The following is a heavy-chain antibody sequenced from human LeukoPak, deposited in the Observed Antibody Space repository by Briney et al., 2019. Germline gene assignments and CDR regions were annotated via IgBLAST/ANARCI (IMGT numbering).Heavy chain of an antibody. CDR3: ARRLGTTNTLDF. Sequence: GESLKISCKASGYSFTSYWIGWVRQMPGKGLEWMGIIYPRDSDTRYRPSFQGQVTISADKSINTAYLQWSSLKASDTAMYCCARRLGTTNTLDFWGQGTLVTVS. CDR2: IYPRDSDT. V-gene: IGHV5-51*01. J-gene: IGHJ4*02. D-gene: IGHD1-7*01. CDR1: GYSFTSYW.